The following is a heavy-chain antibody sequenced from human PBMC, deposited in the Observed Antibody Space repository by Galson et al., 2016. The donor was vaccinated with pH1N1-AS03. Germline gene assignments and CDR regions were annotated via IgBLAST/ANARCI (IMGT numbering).Heavy chain of an antibody. CDR3: ARLPVSATDPLYYFDL. V-gene: IGHV5-51*01. CDR2: IYPSDSDI. D-gene: IGHD2-15*01. CDR1: GYSFISYW. Sequence: QSGAEVKKPGESLKISCKGSGYSFISYWIGWVRQMPGKGLELLGIIYPSDSDIRYSLSFQGQITISVDKTITTAFLQWTSLKPSDTGMYYCARLPVSATDPLYYFDLWGQGTLVTVSS. J-gene: IGHJ4*02.